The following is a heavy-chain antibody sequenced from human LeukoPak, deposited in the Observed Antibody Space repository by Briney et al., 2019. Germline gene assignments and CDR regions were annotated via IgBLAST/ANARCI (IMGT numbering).Heavy chain of an antibody. CDR2: IYPDDSDT. D-gene: IGHD5-18*01. CDR1: GHDFINQW. CDR3: ATLLIQGRRNYYHYMDV. J-gene: IGHJ6*03. V-gene: IGHV5-51*01. Sequence: GESLKISCKGSGHDFINQWIAWVRQLPGTGLEWVGMIYPDDSDTRVSPSSQGQVTLSADKSINTAYLQWSSLKASDSAIYYCATLLIQGRRNYYHYMDVWGEGTTVTVSS.